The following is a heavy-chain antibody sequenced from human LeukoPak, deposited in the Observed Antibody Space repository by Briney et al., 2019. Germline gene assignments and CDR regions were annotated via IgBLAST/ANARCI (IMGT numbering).Heavy chain of an antibody. J-gene: IGHJ4*02. CDR2: ISYDGSNK. Sequence: GGSLRLSCAASGFTFSSYAMSWVRQAPGKGLEWVAVISYDGSNKYYADSVKGRFTISRDNSKNTLYLQMNSLRAEDTAVYYCARDLRFGESTVFDYWGQGTLVTVSS. CDR3: ARDLRFGESTVFDY. V-gene: IGHV3-30*04. D-gene: IGHD3-10*01. CDR1: GFTFSSYA.